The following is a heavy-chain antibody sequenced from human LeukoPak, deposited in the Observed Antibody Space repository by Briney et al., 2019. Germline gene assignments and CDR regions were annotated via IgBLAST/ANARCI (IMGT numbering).Heavy chain of an antibody. CDR1: GFTFSSYA. Sequence: GGSLRLSCAASGFTFSSYAMHWVRQVPGKGLEWVAVISYDGSNKYYADSVKGRFTISRDNSKNTLYLQMNSLRAEDTAVYYCARDGRWRGVKYYFDYWGQGTLVTVSS. D-gene: IGHD3-10*01. J-gene: IGHJ4*02. V-gene: IGHV3-30-3*01. CDR3: ARDGRWRGVKYYFDY. CDR2: ISYDGSNK.